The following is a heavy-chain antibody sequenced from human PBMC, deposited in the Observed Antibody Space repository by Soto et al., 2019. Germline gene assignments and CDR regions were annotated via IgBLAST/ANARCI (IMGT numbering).Heavy chain of an antibody. Sequence: ETLSLTCTVSGGSISSYYWSWIRQPPGKGLEWIGYIYYSGSTNYNPSLKSRVTISVDTSKNQFSLKLSSVTAADTAVYYCARDHYYYYYGMDVWGQGTTVTVSS. CDR1: GGSISSYY. V-gene: IGHV4-59*01. J-gene: IGHJ6*02. CDR2: IYYSGST. CDR3: ARDHYYYYYGMDV.